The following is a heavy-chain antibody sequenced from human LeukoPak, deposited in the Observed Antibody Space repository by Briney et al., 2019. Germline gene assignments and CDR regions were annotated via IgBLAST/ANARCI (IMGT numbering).Heavy chain of an antibody. CDR2: ISWDGGRT. CDR3: ARDHGVVVVPAAPAGY. Sequence: GGSLRLSCAASGFTFDDSAMHWVRQAPGKGLEWVSLISWDGGRTYYADSVKGRFTISRDNAKNSLYLQMNSLRAEDTAVYYCARDHGVVVVPAAPAGYWGQGTLVTVSS. CDR1: GFTFDDSA. J-gene: IGHJ4*02. D-gene: IGHD2-2*01. V-gene: IGHV3-43D*03.